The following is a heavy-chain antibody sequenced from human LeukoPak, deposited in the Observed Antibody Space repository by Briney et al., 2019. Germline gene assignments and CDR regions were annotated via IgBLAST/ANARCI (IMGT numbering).Heavy chain of an antibody. CDR1: GFTFSSYA. J-gene: IGHJ4*02. CDR3: AKDLGVVVPATDY. Sequence: GGSLRLSCAASGFTFSSYAMSWVRQAPGKGLEGVSAISGSGGSTYYADPVKGRFTISRDNSKNTLYLQMNSLRAEDTAVYYCAKDLGVVVPATDYWGQGTLVTVSS. CDR2: ISGSGGST. D-gene: IGHD2-2*01. V-gene: IGHV3-23*01.